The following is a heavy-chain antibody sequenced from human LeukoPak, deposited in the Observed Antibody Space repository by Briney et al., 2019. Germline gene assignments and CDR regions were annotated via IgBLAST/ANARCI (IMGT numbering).Heavy chain of an antibody. CDR2: IYYSGRT. V-gene: IGHV4-39*01. CDR3: ARLNPLYDYVWGSYPSIDY. Sequence: SQTLSLTCTVSGGSISSSSYYWGWIRQPPGKGLEWIGSIYYSGRTYYNPSIKSRVTISLDTSKNQFSLKLSSVTAADTAVYYCARLNPLYDYVWGSYPSIDYWGQGTLVTVSS. D-gene: IGHD3-16*02. CDR1: GGSISSSSYY. J-gene: IGHJ4*02.